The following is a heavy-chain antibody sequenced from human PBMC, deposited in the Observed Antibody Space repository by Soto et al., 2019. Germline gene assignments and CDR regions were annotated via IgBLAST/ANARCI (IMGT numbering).Heavy chain of an antibody. CDR2: IYYSGST. CDR3: ARPKGAYSSSSDDMDV. V-gene: IGHV4-39*01. CDR1: GGSISSSSYY. Sequence: SETLSLTCTVSGGSISSSSYYWGWIRQPPGKGLEWIGSIYYSGSTYYNPSLKSRVTISVDTSKNQFSLKLSSVTAADTAVYYCARPKGAYSSSSDDMDVWGKGTTVTVSS. J-gene: IGHJ6*03. D-gene: IGHD6-6*01.